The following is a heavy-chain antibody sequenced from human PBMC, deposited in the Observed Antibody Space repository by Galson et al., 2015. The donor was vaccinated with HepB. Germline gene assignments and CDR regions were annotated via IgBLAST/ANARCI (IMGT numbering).Heavy chain of an antibody. V-gene: IGHV1-18*04. CDR2: ISDYNGDT. CDR3: ARVPQSSYYDSSGYYSDH. D-gene: IGHD3-22*01. J-gene: IGHJ4*02. CDR1: GSTFTNNG. Sequence: SVTVSCKASGSTFTNNGINWVRQAPGQGLEWMGWISDYNGDTDYAERLQGRVTMTTDTSTSAAYMELRSLTSDDTAVYYCARVPQSSYYDSSGYYSDHWGQGTLVTVS.